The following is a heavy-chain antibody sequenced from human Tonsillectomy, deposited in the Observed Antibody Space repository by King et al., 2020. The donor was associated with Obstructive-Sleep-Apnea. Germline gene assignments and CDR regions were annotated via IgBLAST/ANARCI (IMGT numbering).Heavy chain of an antibody. Sequence: MQLVQSGAEVKKPGASVKVSCKASGYTFTSYGISWVRQAPGQGLEWMGWISAYNDNTNYAQKLQGRVTMTTDTSTSTVYMELRRLRSDDTAVYYCARDHSVRIIAGCTPIGYWGQGTPVTVSS. J-gene: IGHJ4*02. CDR1: GYTFTSYG. CDR2: ISAYNDNT. CDR3: ARDHSVRIIAGCTPIGY. V-gene: IGHV1-18*01. D-gene: IGHD6-13*01.